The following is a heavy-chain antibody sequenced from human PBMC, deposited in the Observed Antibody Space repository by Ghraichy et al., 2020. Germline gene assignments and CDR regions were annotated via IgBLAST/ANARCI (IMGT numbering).Heavy chain of an antibody. D-gene: IGHD1-26*01. V-gene: IGHV3-23*01. J-gene: IGHJ4*02. CDR3: AKGNSDRRPYYFDY. CDR2: ITNNGGDT. Sequence: GGSLRLSCAASGFTFRSYAMGWVRQAPGKGLEWISAITNNGGDTYHADSVKGRFTISSDNSANTLYLQMNSLRAEDTAVYYCAKGNSDRRPYYFDYWGQGTVVTVSS. CDR1: GFTFRSYA.